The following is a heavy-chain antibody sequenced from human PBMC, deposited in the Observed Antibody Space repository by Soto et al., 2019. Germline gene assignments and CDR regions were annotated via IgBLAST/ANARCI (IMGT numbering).Heavy chain of an antibody. V-gene: IGHV1-8*01. CDR1: GYTFTSYD. J-gene: IGHJ4*02. D-gene: IGHD4-17*01. CDR3: ARGRLDDYGDYADY. Sequence: QVQLVQSGAEVKKPGASVKVSCKASGYTFTSYDINWVRQATGQGLEWMGWMNTNSGNTGYAQKFQGRVTMTRNTSISTAYMELSSLRSEDTAVYYCARGRLDDYGDYADYWGQGTLVTVSS. CDR2: MNTNSGNT.